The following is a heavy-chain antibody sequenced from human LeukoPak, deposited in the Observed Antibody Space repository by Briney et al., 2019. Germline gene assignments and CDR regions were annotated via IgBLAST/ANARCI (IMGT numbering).Heavy chain of an antibody. V-gene: IGHV1-2*06. CDR2: INPNSGGT. CDR1: GYTLTDYY. D-gene: IGHD3-22*01. CDR3: ARVGYYESSGYYEY. J-gene: IGHJ4*02. Sequence: ASVKVSCKASGYTLTDYYMHWVRQAPGQGLEWIGRINPNSGGTNYAQKFQGRVTMTRDTSISTVYMELSRLRSDDTAVYYCARVGYYESSGYYEYWGQGTLVTVSS.